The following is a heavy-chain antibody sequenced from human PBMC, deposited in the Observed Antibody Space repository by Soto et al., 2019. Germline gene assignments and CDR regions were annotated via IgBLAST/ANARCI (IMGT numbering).Heavy chain of an antibody. CDR1: GFTFSSYW. J-gene: IGHJ3*02. CDR3: ARQLVRYYYDSSGHTHDDFDI. CDR2: IKQDGSEE. V-gene: IGHV3-7*03. D-gene: IGHD3-22*01. Sequence: EVQLVESGGGLVQPGGSLRLSCAASGFTFSSYWMSWVRQAPGKGLELVANIKQDGSEEYYVDSVKGRFTISRDNAKNSLYLQMNARRAEYTAVYYCARQLVRYYYDSSGHTHDDFDIWGQGTMVPVSS.